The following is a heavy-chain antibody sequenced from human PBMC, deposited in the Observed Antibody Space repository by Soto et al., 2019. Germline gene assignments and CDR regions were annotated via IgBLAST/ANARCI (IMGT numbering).Heavy chain of an antibody. J-gene: IGHJ6*03. CDR2: INHSGST. Sequence: SETLSLTCAVYGGSFSGYYWSWIRQPPGKGLEWIGEINHSGSTNYNPSLKSRVTISVDTSKNQFSLKLSSVTAADTAVYYCARAPSKTPGFWSGYYPYYYYYYMDVWGKGTTVTV. V-gene: IGHV4-34*01. CDR3: ARAPSKTPGFWSGYYPYYYYYYMDV. CDR1: GGSFSGYY. D-gene: IGHD3-3*01.